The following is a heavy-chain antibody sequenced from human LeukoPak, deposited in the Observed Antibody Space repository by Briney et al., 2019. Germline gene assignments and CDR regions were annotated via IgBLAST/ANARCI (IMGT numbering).Heavy chain of an antibody. CDR2: IYYSGST. J-gene: IGHJ4*02. CDR1: GGSISSSSYY. CDR3: ARDSGGPGGIDY. D-gene: IGHD3-16*01. Sequence: SETLSLTCTVSGGSISSSSYYWSWIRQPPGKGLEWIGYIYYSGSTNYNPSLKSRVTISVDTSKNQLSLKLSSVTAADTAVYYCARDSGGPGGIDYWGQGTLVTVSS. V-gene: IGHV4-61*01.